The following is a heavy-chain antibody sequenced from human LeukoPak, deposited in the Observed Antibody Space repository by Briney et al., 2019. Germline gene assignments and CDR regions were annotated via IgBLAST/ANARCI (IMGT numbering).Heavy chain of an antibody. D-gene: IGHD3-10*01. V-gene: IGHV4-38-2*02. CDR1: GYSISSGYY. J-gene: IGHJ4*02. CDR2: IYHSGST. CDR3: ARGGQGIPRGDY. Sequence: SETLSLTCTVSGYSISSGYYWSWIRQPPGEGLEWIGYIYHSGSTYSNPSLKSRVTMSRVKSKNQFFLNLTSVTAADTAMYYCARGGQGIPRGDYWGQGIQVTVSS.